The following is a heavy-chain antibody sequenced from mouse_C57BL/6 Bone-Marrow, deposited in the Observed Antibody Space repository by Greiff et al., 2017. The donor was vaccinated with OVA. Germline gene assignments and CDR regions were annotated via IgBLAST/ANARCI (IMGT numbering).Heavy chain of an antibody. CDR3: ARGGTTGEGY. D-gene: IGHD1-1*01. CDR2: ISYDGSN. J-gene: IGHJ2*01. Sequence: ESGPGLVKPSQSLSLTCSVTGYSITSGYYWNWIRQFPGNKLEWMGYISYDGSNNYNPSLKNRISITRDTSKNQFFLKLNSVTTEDTATYYCARGGTTGEGYWGQGTTLTVSS. CDR1: GYSITSGYY. V-gene: IGHV3-6*01.